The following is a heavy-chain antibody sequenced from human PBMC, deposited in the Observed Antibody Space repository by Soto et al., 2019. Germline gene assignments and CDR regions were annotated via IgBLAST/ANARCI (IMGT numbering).Heavy chain of an antibody. V-gene: IGHV3-21*01. D-gene: IGHD2-8*01. J-gene: IGHJ6*02. CDR2: ISGPSIYI. CDR3: ARGFRNGFNV. CDR1: GFTFSGYS. Sequence: EVQLVVSGGGLVKPGGSLRLSCVASGFTFSGYSINWVRQAPGKGLEWVSYISGPSIYIYYADSVKGRFTISRDNAKSAVYLQMNSLRAEDTAVYYCARGFRNGFNVWGQGTTVSVSS.